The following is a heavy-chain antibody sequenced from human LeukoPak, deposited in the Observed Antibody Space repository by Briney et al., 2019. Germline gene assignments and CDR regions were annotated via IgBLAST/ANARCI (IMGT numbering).Heavy chain of an antibody. Sequence: GGSLRLSCAASGFTFSSYAMSWVRQAPGKGLEWVSAISGSGGSTYYADSVKGRFTISRDNSKNTLYLQMNSLRAEDTAVYYCAKDHDYHDGSGYYYFDYWRQGTLVTVSS. CDR3: AKDHDYHDGSGYYYFDY. CDR1: GFTFSSYA. D-gene: IGHD3-22*01. CDR2: ISGSGGST. J-gene: IGHJ4*02. V-gene: IGHV3-23*01.